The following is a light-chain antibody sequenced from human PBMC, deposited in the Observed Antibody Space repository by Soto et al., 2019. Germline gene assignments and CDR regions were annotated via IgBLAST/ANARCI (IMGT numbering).Light chain of an antibody. J-gene: IGKJ1*01. V-gene: IGKV1-5*03. CDR1: QTISSW. Sequence: DIQMTQSPSTLSGSVGDRVTITCRASQTISSWLAWYQQKPGKAPKLLIYKASSLESGVPSRFRGSGSGTEFTLTISSLQPDDFAIYYCQEYLSSSWTFGQGTKVDIK. CDR3: QEYLSSSWT. CDR2: KAS.